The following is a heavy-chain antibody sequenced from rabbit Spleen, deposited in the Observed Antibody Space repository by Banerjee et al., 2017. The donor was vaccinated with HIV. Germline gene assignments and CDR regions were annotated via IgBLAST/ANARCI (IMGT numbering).Heavy chain of an antibody. V-gene: IGHV1S45*01. CDR2: INTATGKA. CDR1: GFSFGDRDV. D-gene: IGHD1-1*01. CDR3: ARDLTSVIGWNFNL. J-gene: IGHJ4*01. Sequence: QEQLEESGGGLVKPEGSLTVTCKASGFSFGDRDVMCWVRQAPGKGLEWIACINTATGKAVYASWAKGRFTISKTSSTTVTLQMTSLTAADTATYFCARDLTSVIGWNFNLWGQGTLVTVS.